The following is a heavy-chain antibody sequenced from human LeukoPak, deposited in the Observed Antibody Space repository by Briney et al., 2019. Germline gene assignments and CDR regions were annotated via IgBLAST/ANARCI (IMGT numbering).Heavy chain of an antibody. Sequence: PGESLKISCKGSGYSFTSYWIGWVRQMPGKGLEWMGITYPGNSYTRYSPSFQGQVTISADRSISTAYLQWSSLKASDTAMYYCTRLTDGYYDYVWGSWDYWGQGTLVTVSS. CDR1: GYSFTSYW. V-gene: IGHV5-51*01. CDR3: TRLTDGYYDYVWGSWDY. D-gene: IGHD3-16*01. J-gene: IGHJ4*02. CDR2: TYPGNSYT.